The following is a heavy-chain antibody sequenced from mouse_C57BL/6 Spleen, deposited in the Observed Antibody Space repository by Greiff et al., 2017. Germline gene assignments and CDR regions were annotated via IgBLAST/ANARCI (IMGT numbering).Heavy chain of an antibody. CDR3: ARGHYDWFAY. J-gene: IGHJ3*01. D-gene: IGHD2-4*01. Sequence: QVQLKQSGPELVKPGASVKISCKASGYAFSSSWMNWVKQRPGKGLEWIGRIYPGDGDTNYNGKFKGKATLTADKSSSTAYMQLSSLTSEDSAVYFCARGHYDWFAYWGQGTLVTVSA. V-gene: IGHV1-82*01. CDR1: GYAFSSSW. CDR2: IYPGDGDT.